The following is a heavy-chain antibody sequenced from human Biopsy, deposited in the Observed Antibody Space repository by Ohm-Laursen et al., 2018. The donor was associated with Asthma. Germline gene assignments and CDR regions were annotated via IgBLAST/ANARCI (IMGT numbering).Heavy chain of an antibody. CDR2: TMTVFGTT. CDR1: GGTFSNFA. V-gene: IGHV1-69*13. J-gene: IGHJ6*02. Sequence: SVKVSCKAPGGTFSNFAISWVRQAPGQGLEWLGGTMTVFGTTNYAQKFQGRVTITADESTSTAYMEVTSLRSEETAIYYCARCQVGYSSGWSLLLKKIYYSGMDVWGQGTADTVSS. D-gene: IGHD6-19*01. CDR3: ARCQVGYSSGWSLLLKKIYYSGMDV.